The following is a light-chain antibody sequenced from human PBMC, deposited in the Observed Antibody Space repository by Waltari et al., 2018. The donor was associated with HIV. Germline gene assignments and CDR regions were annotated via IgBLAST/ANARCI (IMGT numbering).Light chain of an antibody. CDR2: SNN. J-gene: IGLJ2*01. V-gene: IGLV1-44*01. CDR3: ATLDDSLNGPV. Sequence: QSVLTQPPSVSGTPGQRVPISCSGSSSNLGDNPVSRYQQFPGTAPKLLIYSNNQRPSGVPDRFSGSKSGTSASLAISGLQSEDEADYYCATLDDSLNGPVFGGGTKVTVL. CDR1: SSNLGDNP.